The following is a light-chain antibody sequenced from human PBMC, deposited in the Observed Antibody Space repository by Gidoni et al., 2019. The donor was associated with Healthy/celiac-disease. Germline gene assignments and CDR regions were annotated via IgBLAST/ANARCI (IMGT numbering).Light chain of an antibody. CDR1: QSISSW. CDR2: KAS. CDR3: QQYNSYST. J-gene: IGKJ2*01. V-gene: IGKV1-5*03. Sequence: DIQMTQSPPTLSASVGDRVTITCRASQSISSWLAWYQQKPGKAPKLLIYKASSLERGVPSRFSGSGSGTEFTLTISSLQPDDFATYYCQQYNSYSTFGQGTKLEIK.